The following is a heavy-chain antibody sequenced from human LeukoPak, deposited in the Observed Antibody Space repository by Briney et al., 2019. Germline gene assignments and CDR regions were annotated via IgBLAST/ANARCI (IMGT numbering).Heavy chain of an antibody. J-gene: IGHJ4*02. CDR2: ISYDGTNK. D-gene: IGHD3-22*01. V-gene: IGHV3-30*03. CDR3: ARDSSKITMIVVVITLDY. Sequence: GGSLRLSCAASGFTFSSYGMHWVRQAPGKGLEWVAVISYDGTNKYYADSVKGRYTISRDNSKNTLYLQMNSLRAEDTAVYYCARDSSKITMIVVVITLDYWGQGTLVTVSS. CDR1: GFTFSSYG.